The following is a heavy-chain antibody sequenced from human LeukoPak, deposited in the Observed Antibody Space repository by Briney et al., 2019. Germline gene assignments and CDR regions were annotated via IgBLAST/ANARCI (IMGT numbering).Heavy chain of an antibody. Sequence: QSGGSLRLSCAASGFTFSSYAMSWVRQAPGKGLEWVSGISGSGGSTYYADSVKGRFTISRDNSKNMVYLQMNSLRAEDTAVYCCVKVEDSSSWYRAFDIWGQGTMVTVSS. CDR1: GFTFSSYA. CDR2: ISGSGGST. D-gene: IGHD6-13*01. CDR3: VKVEDSSSWYRAFDI. J-gene: IGHJ3*02. V-gene: IGHV3-23*01.